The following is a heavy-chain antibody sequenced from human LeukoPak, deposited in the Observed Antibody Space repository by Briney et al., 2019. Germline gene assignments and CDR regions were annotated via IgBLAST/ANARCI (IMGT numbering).Heavy chain of an antibody. V-gene: IGHV3-7*01. J-gene: IGHJ4*02. CDR1: AFTFSSYW. CDR3: ASRGSYVDY. D-gene: IGHD3-16*01. CDR2: IKQDGSDK. Sequence: GGSLRLSCAASAFTFSSYWMSWVRQAPGRGLEWVASIKQDGSDKYYVDSVKGRFTISRDNAKKSLYLQMNSLRAEDTAVYYCASRGSYVDYWGQGTLVTVSS.